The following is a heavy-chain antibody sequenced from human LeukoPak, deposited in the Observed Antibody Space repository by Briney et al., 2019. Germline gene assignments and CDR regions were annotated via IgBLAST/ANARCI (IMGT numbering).Heavy chain of an antibody. CDR3: ARDSDYYDSSGYYPGGFDP. CDR2: ISYDGSNK. J-gene: IGHJ5*02. Sequence: PGGSLRLSCAVSGFTFSSYAMHWVRQAPGKGLEWVAVISYDGSNKYYADSVKGRFTISRDNSKNTLYLQMNSLRAEDTAVYYCARDSDYYDSSGYYPGGFDPWGQGTLVTVSS. V-gene: IGHV3-30*01. CDR1: GFTFSSYA. D-gene: IGHD3-22*01.